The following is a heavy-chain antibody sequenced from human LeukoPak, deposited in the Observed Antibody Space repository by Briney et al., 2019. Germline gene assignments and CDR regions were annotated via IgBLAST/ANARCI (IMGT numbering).Heavy chain of an antibody. CDR2: INPNSRGT. CDR1: GYTFTGYY. V-gene: IGHV1-2*02. D-gene: IGHD3-22*01. Sequence: ASVKVSCKASGYTFTGYYMHWVRQAPGQGLEWMGWINPNSRGTNYAQKFQGRVTMTRDTSISTAYMELSRLRSDDTAVYYCASSSPYYYDSSGYYEFDYWGQGTLVTVSS. CDR3: ASSSPYYYDSSGYYEFDY. J-gene: IGHJ4*02.